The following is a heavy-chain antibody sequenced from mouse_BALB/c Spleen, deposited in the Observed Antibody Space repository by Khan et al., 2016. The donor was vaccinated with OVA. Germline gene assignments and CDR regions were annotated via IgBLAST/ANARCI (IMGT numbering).Heavy chain of an antibody. CDR3: DRNYDYGESSDY. J-gene: IGHJ3*01. D-gene: IGHD2-4*01. CDR2: IWSGGTT. V-gene: IGHV2-2*02. Sequence: QVQLQQSGPGLVQPSQSLSITCTASGFSLTTYGVHWVRQSPGKGLEWLGVIWSGGTTDYSAAFISRLSITKDNSKSQVFFKKNSLQANDTAINYCDRNYDYGESSDYWGQGTIVTVAA. CDR1: GFSLTTYG.